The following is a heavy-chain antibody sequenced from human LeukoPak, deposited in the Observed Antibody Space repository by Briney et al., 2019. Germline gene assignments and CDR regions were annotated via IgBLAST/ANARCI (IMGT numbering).Heavy chain of an antibody. V-gene: IGHV3-30-3*01. CDR1: GFTFSSYA. CDR2: ISYDGSNK. J-gene: IGHJ4*02. CDR3: ARDSPLDY. Sequence: GGSLRLSCAASGFTFSSYAMHWVRQAPGKGLEWVAVISYDGSNKYYADSVKGRFTISRDNSKNTLYLQMNSLRAEDTAVYYCARDSPLDYWGQGTLVTVSS.